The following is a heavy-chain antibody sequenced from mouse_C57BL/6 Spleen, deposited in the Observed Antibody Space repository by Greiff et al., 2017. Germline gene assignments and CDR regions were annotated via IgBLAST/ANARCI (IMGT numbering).Heavy chain of an antibody. V-gene: IGHV1-81*01. CDR3: ALYDPYYAMDY. CDR2: IYPRSGNT. D-gene: IGHD2-3*01. Sequence: QVQLKESGAELARPGASVKLSCKASGYTFTSYGISWVKQRTGQGLEWIGEIYPRSGNTYYNEKFKGKATLTADKSSSTAYMELRSLTSEDSAVYFCALYDPYYAMDYWGQGTSVTVCS. CDR1: GYTFTSYG. J-gene: IGHJ4*01.